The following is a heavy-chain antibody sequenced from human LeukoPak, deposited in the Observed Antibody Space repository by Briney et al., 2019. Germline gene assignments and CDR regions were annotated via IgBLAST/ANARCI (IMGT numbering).Heavy chain of an antibody. V-gene: IGHV6-1*01. D-gene: IGHD6-13*01. CDR2: TYYRSKWYN. CDR1: GDSVSSYSAA. CDR3: ARASTVVAAAGPFDY. J-gene: IGHJ4*02. Sequence: SQTLSLTCASSGDSVSSYSAAWNWIRQSPSRGLEWLGRTYYRSKWYNDYAVSVKSRITINPDTSKNQFSLQLNSVTPEDTAVYYCARASTVVAAAGPFDYWGQGTLVTVSS.